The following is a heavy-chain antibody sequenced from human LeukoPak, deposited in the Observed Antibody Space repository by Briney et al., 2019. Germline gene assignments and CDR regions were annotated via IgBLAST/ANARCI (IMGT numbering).Heavy chain of an antibody. CDR1: GGSISSYY. CDR2: IYYSGST. V-gene: IGHV4-59*01. Sequence: KPSETLSLTCTVSGGSISSYYWSWIRQPPGKGLEWMGYIYYSGSTNYKTSLKSRVTISVDTSKNQFSLKLSSVTAADTAVYYCARVGQLLWFGELSLAFDIWGQGTMVTVSS. CDR3: ARVGQLLWFGELSLAFDI. J-gene: IGHJ3*02. D-gene: IGHD3-10*01.